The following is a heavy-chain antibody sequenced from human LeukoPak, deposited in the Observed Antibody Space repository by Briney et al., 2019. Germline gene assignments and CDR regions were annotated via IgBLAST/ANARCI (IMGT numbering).Heavy chain of an antibody. CDR2: IYYSGST. Sequence: SGTLSLTCAVSGGSISSSNWWSWVRQPPGKGLEWIGSIYYSGSTYYNPSLKSRVTISVDTSKNQFSLKLSSVTAADTAVYYCARAAEAMVPDYWGQGTLVTVSS. J-gene: IGHJ4*02. CDR3: ARAAEAMVPDY. V-gene: IGHV4-4*02. D-gene: IGHD5-18*01. CDR1: GGSISSSNW.